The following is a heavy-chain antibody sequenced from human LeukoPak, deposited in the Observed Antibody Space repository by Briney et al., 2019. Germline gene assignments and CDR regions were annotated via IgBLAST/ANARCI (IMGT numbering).Heavy chain of an antibody. CDR1: GYSFTSYW. J-gene: IGHJ5*02. Sequence: LKISCKXSGYSFTSYWIGWVRQMPGKGLEWMGIIYPGDSDTRYSPSFQGQVTISADKSISTAYLQWSSLKASDTAMYYCARWWRAARINWFDPWGQGTLVTVSS. V-gene: IGHV5-51*01. CDR2: IYPGDSDT. CDR3: ARWWRAARINWFDP. D-gene: IGHD6-6*01.